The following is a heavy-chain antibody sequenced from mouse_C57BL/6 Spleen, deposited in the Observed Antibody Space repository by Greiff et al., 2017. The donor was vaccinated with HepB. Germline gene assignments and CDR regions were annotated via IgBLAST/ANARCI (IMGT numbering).Heavy chain of an antibody. CDR3: ARYGYDRYFDV. D-gene: IGHD2-2*01. CDR2: INPYNGGT. J-gene: IGHJ1*03. Sequence: EVQLQQSGPVLVKPGASVKMSCKASGYTFTDYYMNWVKQSHGKSLEWIGVINPYNGGTSYNQKFKGKATLTVDKSSSTAYMELNSLTSEDSAVYYCARYGYDRYFDVWGTGTTVTVSS. CDR1: GYTFTDYY. V-gene: IGHV1-19*01.